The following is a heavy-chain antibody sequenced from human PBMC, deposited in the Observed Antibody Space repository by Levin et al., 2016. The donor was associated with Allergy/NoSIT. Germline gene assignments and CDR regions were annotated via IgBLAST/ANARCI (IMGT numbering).Heavy chain of an antibody. CDR2: INHSGST. Sequence: WIRQPPGKGLEWIGEINHSGSTNYNPSLKSRVTISVDTSKNQFSLKLSSVTAADTAVYYCARVRGYSGPRRSYFDYWGQGTLVTVSS. J-gene: IGHJ4*02. D-gene: IGHD5-12*01. V-gene: IGHV4-34*01. CDR3: ARVRGYSGPRRSYFDY.